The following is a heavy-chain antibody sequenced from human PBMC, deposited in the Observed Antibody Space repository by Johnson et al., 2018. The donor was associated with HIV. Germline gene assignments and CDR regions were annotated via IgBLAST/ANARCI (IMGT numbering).Heavy chain of an antibody. CDR1: GFTFRSYI. D-gene: IGHD3-10*01. CDR2: IRYDGSNK. CDR3: ARSDPSTLLWFGDNDAFDI. J-gene: IGHJ3*02. V-gene: IGHV3-33*08. Sequence: QVQLVESGGGVVQPGRSLRLSCAASGFTFRSYIMHWVRQAPGKGLEWVAFIRYDGSNKYYADSVKGRFTISRDNSKNTLYLQRNSLRAEDTAVYYCARSDPSTLLWFGDNDAFDIWGQGTMVTVSS.